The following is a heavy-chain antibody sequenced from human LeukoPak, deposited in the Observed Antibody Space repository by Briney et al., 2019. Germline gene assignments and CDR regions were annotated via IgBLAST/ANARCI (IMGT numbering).Heavy chain of an antibody. CDR3: ARSYTSRQWLDY. J-gene: IGHJ4*02. CDR2: INPSGGST. Sequence: ASVKVSCKASGYTFTSYYMHWVRQAPGQGLEWMGIINPSGGSTSYAQKFRGRVTMTRDTSTSTVYMELSSLRSEDTAVYYCARSYTSRQWLDYWGQGTLVTVSS. D-gene: IGHD2-2*02. V-gene: IGHV1-46*01. CDR1: GYTFTSYY.